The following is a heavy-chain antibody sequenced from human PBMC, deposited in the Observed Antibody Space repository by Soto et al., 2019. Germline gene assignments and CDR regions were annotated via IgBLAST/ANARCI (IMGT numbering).Heavy chain of an antibody. Sequence: EVQLVESGGGLVQPGGSLRLSCAASGFTFSNYWMHWVRQAPGKGLVWVSRINSDGSSTSYADSVKGRFTISRDNAKNALYLQMNSLRAEDTAVYYCARISYSSGWYNWGQGTLVTVSS. CDR2: INSDGSST. CDR1: GFTFSNYW. D-gene: IGHD6-19*01. J-gene: IGHJ4*02. V-gene: IGHV3-74*01. CDR3: ARISYSSGWYN.